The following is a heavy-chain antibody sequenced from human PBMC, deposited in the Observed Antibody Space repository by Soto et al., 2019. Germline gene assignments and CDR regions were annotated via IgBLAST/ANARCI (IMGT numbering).Heavy chain of an antibody. CDR3: AKDGSSHRSPYGMDV. Sequence: EVQLLESGGGLVQPGGSLRLSCAASGFTFSSYAMSWVRQAPGKGLEWVSAISGSGGSTYYADSVKGRFTISRDNSKNTLYLQMNGLRAEDTSVYYCAKDGSSHRSPYGMDVWGQGTTVTVSS. D-gene: IGHD6-6*01. V-gene: IGHV3-23*01. CDR1: GFTFSSYA. CDR2: ISGSGGST. J-gene: IGHJ6*02.